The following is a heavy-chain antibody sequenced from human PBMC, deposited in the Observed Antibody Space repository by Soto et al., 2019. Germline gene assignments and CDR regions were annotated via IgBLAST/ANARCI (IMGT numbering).Heavy chain of an antibody. CDR3: ARSGYSGYDSYYYYYYMDV. D-gene: IGHD5-12*01. CDR1: GGTFSSYA. J-gene: IGHJ6*03. CDR2: INPNIGNT. V-gene: IGHV1-8*02. Sequence: ASVKVSCKASGGTFSSYAISWVRQAPGQGLEWMGGINPNIGNTGYAQKFQGRVTMTRNTSISTAYMELSSLRSEDTAVYYCARSGYSGYDSYYYYYYMDVWGKGTTVTVSS.